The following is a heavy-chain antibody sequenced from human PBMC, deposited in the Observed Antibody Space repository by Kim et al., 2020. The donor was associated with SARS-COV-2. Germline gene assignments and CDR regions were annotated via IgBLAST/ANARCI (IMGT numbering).Heavy chain of an antibody. CDR3: ATQYGSGSYYVADFDY. Sequence: GGSLRLSCAASGFTFRSYAMGWVRQAPGKGLEWVSAISDSGGRTYYADSVKGRFTISRDNSQKTQYLQMNSVRVEDTAVYYCATQYGSGSYYVADFDYWGQGTLVTVSS. CDR2: ISDSGGRT. V-gene: IGHV3-23*01. J-gene: IGHJ4*02. D-gene: IGHD3-10*01. CDR1: GFTFRSYA.